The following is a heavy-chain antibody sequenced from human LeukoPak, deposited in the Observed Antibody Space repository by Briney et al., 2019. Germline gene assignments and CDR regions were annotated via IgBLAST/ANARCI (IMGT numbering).Heavy chain of an antibody. CDR1: GGTFSSYA. CDR3: ARWGFDSLNLDY. D-gene: IGHD3-16*01. Sequence: SVKVSCKASGGTFSSYAISWVRQAPGQGLEWMGGIIPIFGTANYARKFQGRVTITADESTSTAYMELSSLRSEDTAVYYCARWGFDSLNLDYWGQGTLVTVSS. V-gene: IGHV1-69*13. J-gene: IGHJ4*02. CDR2: IIPIFGTA.